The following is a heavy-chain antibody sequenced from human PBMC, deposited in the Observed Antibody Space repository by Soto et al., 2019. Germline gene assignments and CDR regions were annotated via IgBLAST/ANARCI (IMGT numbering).Heavy chain of an antibody. D-gene: IGHD1-26*01. V-gene: IGHV1-69*13. Sequence: PAEVTCKECGGRLGSYAISWGRQAIGQGLEWMGGIIPIFGTANYAQKFQGRVTITADESTSTAYMELSSLRSEDTAVYYCARSPYSGSRDAFDIWGQGTMVTVSS. CDR2: IIPIFGTA. CDR3: ARSPYSGSRDAFDI. J-gene: IGHJ3*02. CDR1: GGRLGSYA.